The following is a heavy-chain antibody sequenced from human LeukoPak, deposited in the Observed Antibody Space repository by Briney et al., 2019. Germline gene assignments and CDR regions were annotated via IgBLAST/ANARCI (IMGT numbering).Heavy chain of an antibody. V-gene: IGHV4-39*07. J-gene: IGHJ4*02. CDR3: AREDAAGNPYYFDY. CDR1: GGSISSNSYY. D-gene: IGHD6-13*01. CDR2: INHSGST. Sequence: KTSETLSLTCAVSGGSISSNSYYWGWIRQPPGKGLEWIGEINHSGSTNYNPSLKSRVTISVDTSKNQFSLKLSSVTAADTAVYYCAREDAAGNPYYFDYWGQGTLVTVSS.